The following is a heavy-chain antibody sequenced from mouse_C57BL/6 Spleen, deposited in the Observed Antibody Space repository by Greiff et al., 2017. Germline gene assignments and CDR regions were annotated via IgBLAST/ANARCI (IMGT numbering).Heavy chain of an antibody. J-gene: IGHJ4*01. CDR1: GFTFTDYY. V-gene: IGHV7-3*01. CDR3: ARYGQEGDYYAMDY. CDR2: IRNKANGYTT. Sequence: EVQLVESGGGLVQPGGSLSLSCAASGFTFTDYYMSWVRQPPGKALEWLGFIRNKANGYTTEYSASVKGRFTISRDNSQSILYLQMNALRAEDSATYYGARYGQEGDYYAMDYWGQGTSVTVSS.